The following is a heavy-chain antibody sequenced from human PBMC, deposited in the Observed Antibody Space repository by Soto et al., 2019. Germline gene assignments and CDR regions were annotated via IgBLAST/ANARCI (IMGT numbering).Heavy chain of an antibody. CDR3: VREAPCSNGVCQFVY. V-gene: IGHV3-48*03. CDR2: ISSSGSTI. Sequence: PGGSLRLSCAASGFTFSPYEMSWVRQAPGKGLEWISYISSSGSTIHYADSVKGRFSISRDNAKKSLFLQMNSLRAEDTAVYYCVREAPCSNGVCQFVYWGRGTLVTVSS. J-gene: IGHJ4*02. CDR1: GFTFSPYE. D-gene: IGHD2-8*01.